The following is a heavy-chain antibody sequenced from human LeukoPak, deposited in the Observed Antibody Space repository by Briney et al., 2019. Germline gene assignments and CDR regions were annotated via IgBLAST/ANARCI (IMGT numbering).Heavy chain of an antibody. V-gene: IGHV4-30-4*01. D-gene: IGHD3-22*01. CDR2: IYYSGST. Sequence: SQTLSLTCTVSGGSISSGDYYWSWIRQPPGKGLEWIGYIYYSGSTYYNPSLKSRVTISVDTSKNQFSLKLSSVTAADTAVYYCARGVTMIVVVYDYWGQGTLVTVSS. CDR1: GGSISSGDYY. J-gene: IGHJ4*02. CDR3: ARGVTMIVVVYDY.